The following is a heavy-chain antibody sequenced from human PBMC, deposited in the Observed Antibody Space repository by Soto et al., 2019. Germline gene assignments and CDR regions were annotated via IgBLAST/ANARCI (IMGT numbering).Heavy chain of an antibody. V-gene: IGHV4-59*08. J-gene: IGHJ6*03. Sequence: SETLSLTCTVSGGSISSYYWSWIRQPPGKGLEWIGYIYYSGSTNYNPSLKSRVTISVDTSKNQFSLKLSSVTAADTAVYYCARSRGSALRRHEWAYYYYYMDVWGKGTTVTVSS. CDR2: IYYSGST. CDR3: ARSRGSALRRHEWAYYYYYMDV. D-gene: IGHD1-26*01. CDR1: GGSISSYY.